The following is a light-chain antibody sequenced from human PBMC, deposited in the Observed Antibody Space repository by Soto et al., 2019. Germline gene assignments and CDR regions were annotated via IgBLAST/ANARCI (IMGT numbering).Light chain of an antibody. V-gene: IGKV3-15*01. CDR1: RSVSSN. CDR3: QQYSNWPRT. J-gene: IGKJ1*01. CDR2: GAS. Sequence: EILLTQSPGTLSLSPGERATLSCRASRSVSSNLAWYQQRPGQAPRLLIYGASTRATDIPPRFSGSGSGTEFILTISSLQSEDFAVYYCQQYSNWPRTFGQGTKVDIK.